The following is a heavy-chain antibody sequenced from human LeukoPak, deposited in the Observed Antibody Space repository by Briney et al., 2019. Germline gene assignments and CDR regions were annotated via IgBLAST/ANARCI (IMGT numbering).Heavy chain of an antibody. CDR2: IYYSGST. Sequence: SEILSLTCTVSGGSISNYYWSWIRQPPGKGLELIGYIYYSGSTNYNPSLKSRVTMSVDTSKNQFSLKVNSVTAADTAVYYCARRTGYYDGFDYWGQGTLVTVSS. D-gene: IGHD3/OR15-3a*01. CDR3: ARRTGYYDGFDY. V-gene: IGHV4-59*01. CDR1: GGSISNYY. J-gene: IGHJ4*02.